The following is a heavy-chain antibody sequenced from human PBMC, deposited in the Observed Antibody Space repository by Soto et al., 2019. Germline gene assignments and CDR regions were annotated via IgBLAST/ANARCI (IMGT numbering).Heavy chain of an antibody. Sequence: SETLSLTCTVSGGSISSCYWSGFRQPPGKGLEWIGYMYTTGSTIYNPSLKSRVTISVDTSKNQFSLKLNSVTAADTAVYYCARDLWGYCGADCYPLDVWGQGTTVTVS. V-gene: IGHV4-59*01. J-gene: IGHJ6*02. CDR3: ARDLWGYCGADCYPLDV. CDR2: MYTTGST. CDR1: GGSISSCY. D-gene: IGHD2-21*02.